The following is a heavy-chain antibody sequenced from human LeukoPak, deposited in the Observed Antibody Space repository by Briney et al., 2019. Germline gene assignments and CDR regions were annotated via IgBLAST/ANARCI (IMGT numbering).Heavy chain of an antibody. V-gene: IGHV3-7*01. J-gene: IGHJ4*02. CDR1: GFIFSNYW. CDR3: ARDSVQGGAMLPVPLDY. Sequence: GGSLRLSCAASGFIFSNYWMSWVRQAPGKGLEWVANIKQDGSEKHYVDSVKGRFTISRDNAENSLYLQMNRLGVEDTAVYYCARDSVQGGAMLPVPLDYWGQGTLVTVSS. CDR2: IKQDGSEK. D-gene: IGHD3-16*01.